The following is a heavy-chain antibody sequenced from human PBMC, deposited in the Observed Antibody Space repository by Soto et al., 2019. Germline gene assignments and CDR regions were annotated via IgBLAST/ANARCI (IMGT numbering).Heavy chain of an antibody. CDR3: ARSGGNDVYYYMDV. D-gene: IGHD1-1*01. J-gene: IGHJ6*02. CDR2: IYHSVST. CDR1: GGSISSGGYS. V-gene: IGHV4-30-2*01. Sequence: TLSLAFAVSGGSISSGGYSWSSIRQPPGKGLECIGYIYHSVSTYYNPSLKSRVTISVDRSKNQFSLKLNSVTDADTAVYFCARSGGNDVYYYMDVWGQGTTVTVSS.